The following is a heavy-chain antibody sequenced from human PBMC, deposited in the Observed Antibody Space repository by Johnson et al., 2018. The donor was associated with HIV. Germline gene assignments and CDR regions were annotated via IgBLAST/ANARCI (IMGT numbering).Heavy chain of an antibody. CDR1: GFTFGDYA. J-gene: IGHJ3*02. V-gene: IGHV3-49*03. D-gene: IGHD5-24*01. Sequence: VQVVESGGDLVQAGRSLRLSCTASGFTFGDYAINWFRQAPGKGLEWVGVIRSKAYGGTTRYYADSVKGRFTISRDNSKNTLYLQMNSLRAEDTAVYYCARADRVRYGAGACDIWGQGTMVTVSS. CDR2: IRSKAYGGTT. CDR3: ARADRVRYGAGACDI.